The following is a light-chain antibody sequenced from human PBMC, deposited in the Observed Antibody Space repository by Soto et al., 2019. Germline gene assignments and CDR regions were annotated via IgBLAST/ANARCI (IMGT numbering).Light chain of an antibody. J-gene: IGLJ1*01. CDR2: GNS. CDR1: SSNIGAGYD. CDR3: QSHDSSVSAHYV. V-gene: IGLV1-40*01. Sequence: QSVLTQPPSVSGAPGQRVTISCTGSSSNIGAGYDVHWYQQLPGTAPKLLIYGNSNRPSGVPDRFSGSKSGTSASLAITGLQAENEADNICQSHDSSVSAHYVFATGPKLPV.